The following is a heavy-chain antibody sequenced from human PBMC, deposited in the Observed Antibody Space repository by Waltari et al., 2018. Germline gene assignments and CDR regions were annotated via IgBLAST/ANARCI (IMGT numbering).Heavy chain of an antibody. CDR2: ISYDGSNK. Sequence: VQLVESGGGLVKPGGSLRLSCAASGFTFSSYSMNWVRQAPGKGLEWVAVISYDGSNKYYADSVKGRFTISRDNSKNTLYLQMNSLRAEDTAVYYCASNFGGVIVSDYWGQGTLVTVSS. V-gene: IGHV3-30*03. D-gene: IGHD3-16*02. CDR1: GFTFSSYS. CDR3: ASNFGGVIVSDY. J-gene: IGHJ4*02.